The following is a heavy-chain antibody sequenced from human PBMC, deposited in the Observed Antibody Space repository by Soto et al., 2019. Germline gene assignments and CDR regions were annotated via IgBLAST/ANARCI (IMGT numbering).Heavy chain of an antibody. CDR2: NNHRGTT. V-gene: IGHV4-34*01. Sequence: TSETLSLTCAVHAGSFSGYYWSWIRQPPGKGLELIGENNHRGTTNYSPPLKSRVTISGATTKNQFSLKLSSVTAADTAVYYCARVSSGDGYKGSYYGMDVWGQGTTVTVSS. J-gene: IGHJ6*02. D-gene: IGHD5-12*01. CDR1: AGSFSGYY. CDR3: ARVSSGDGYKGSYYGMDV.